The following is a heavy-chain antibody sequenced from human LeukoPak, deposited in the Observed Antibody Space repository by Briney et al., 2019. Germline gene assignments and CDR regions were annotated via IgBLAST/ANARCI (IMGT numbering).Heavy chain of an antibody. V-gene: IGHV3-53*01. Sequence: GGSLRLSCAASGFTVSSNYVSWVRQAPGKGLEWVSVIYSGGSTYYADSVKGRFTISRDNSKNTLYLQMNSLRAEDTAVYYCAAPDPTYYDFWSGYYAFDIWGQGTMVTVSS. CDR2: IYSGGST. D-gene: IGHD3-3*01. CDR3: AAPDPTYYDFWSGYYAFDI. J-gene: IGHJ3*02. CDR1: GFTVSSNY.